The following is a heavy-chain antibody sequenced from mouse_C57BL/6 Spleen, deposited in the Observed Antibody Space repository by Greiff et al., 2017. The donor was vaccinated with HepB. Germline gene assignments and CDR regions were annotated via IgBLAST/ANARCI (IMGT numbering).Heavy chain of an antibody. CDR2: ISSGGDYI. V-gene: IGHV5-9-1*02. CDR1: GFTFSSYA. D-gene: IGHD2-10*02. Sequence: VQGVESGEGLVKPGGSLKLSCAASGFTFSSYAMSWVRQTPEKRLEWVAYISSGGDYIYYADTVKGRFTISRDNARNTLYLQMSSLKSEDTAMYYCTRDRGYGNYGFLFAYWGQGTLVTVSA. CDR3: TRDRGYGNYGFLFAY. J-gene: IGHJ3*01.